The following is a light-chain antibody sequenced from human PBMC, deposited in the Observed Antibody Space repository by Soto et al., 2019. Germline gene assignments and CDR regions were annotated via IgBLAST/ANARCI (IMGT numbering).Light chain of an antibody. Sequence: DIQMTQSPSTLSASVGDRVTITCRASQSISSWLAWYQQKPGKAPKLLIYKASSLESGVPSRFRGSGSGTEFTLTISSLQPDDFATYYCQQYNSYSRTFGQGTKVDI. CDR3: QQYNSYSRT. V-gene: IGKV1-5*03. J-gene: IGKJ1*01. CDR1: QSISSW. CDR2: KAS.